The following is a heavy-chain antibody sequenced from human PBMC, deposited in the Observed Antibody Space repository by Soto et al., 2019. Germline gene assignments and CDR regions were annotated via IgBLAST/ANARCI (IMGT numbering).Heavy chain of an antibody. V-gene: IGHV4-34*01. J-gene: IGHJ5*02. CDR2: INHSGST. Sequence: SETLSLTCAVYGGCFSGYYWSWIRQPPGKGLEWIGEINHSGSTNYNPSLKSRVTISVDTSKNQFSLKLSSVTAADTAVYYCVRGHDRSGYYWNWFEPFGQATL. CDR1: GGCFSGYY. CDR3: VRGHDRSGYYWNWFEP. D-gene: IGHD3-22*01.